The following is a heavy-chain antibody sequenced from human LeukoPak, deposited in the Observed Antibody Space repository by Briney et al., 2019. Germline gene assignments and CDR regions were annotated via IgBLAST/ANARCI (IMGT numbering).Heavy chain of an antibody. CDR3: ARVNRGYSGYDFPNYFDY. D-gene: IGHD5-12*01. CDR2: INPSGGST. CDR1: GYTFTSYY. V-gene: IGHV1-46*01. J-gene: IGHJ4*02. Sequence: ASVKVSCTASGYTFTSYYMHWVRQAPGQGLEWMGIINPSGGSTSYAQKFQGRDTMTRDTSTSTVYMELSSLRSEDTAVYYCARVNRGYSGYDFPNYFDYWGQGTLVTVSS.